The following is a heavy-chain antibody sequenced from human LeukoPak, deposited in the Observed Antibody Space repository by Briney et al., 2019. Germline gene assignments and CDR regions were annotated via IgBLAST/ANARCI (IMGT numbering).Heavy chain of an antibody. Sequence: SVKVSCKASGGTFSSYAISWVRQAPGQGLEWMGGIIPIFGTANYAQKFQGRVTITADESTSTAYMELSSLRSEDTAAYYCARGSAIHGTVSQDYWGQGTLVTVSS. CDR3: ARGSAIHGTVSQDY. CDR2: IIPIFGTA. CDR1: GGTFSSYA. D-gene: IGHD2-2*02. J-gene: IGHJ4*02. V-gene: IGHV1-69*13.